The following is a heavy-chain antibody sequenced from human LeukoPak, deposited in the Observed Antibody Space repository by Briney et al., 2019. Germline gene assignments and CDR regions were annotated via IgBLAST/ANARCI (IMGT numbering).Heavy chain of an antibody. CDR3: ARGGPSFTRYHPDAFDI. CDR2: IYYIGST. V-gene: IGHV4-31*01. Sequence: SQTLSLTCTVSGGSISSGGYYWSWIRQHPGKGLEWIGYIYYIGSTYYNPSLKSPVTTSVDTSKNQFSLKLSSVTAPDTAVYYCARGGPSFTRYHPDAFDIWGQGTMVTVSS. J-gene: IGHJ3*02. D-gene: IGHD3-9*01. CDR1: GGSISSGGYY.